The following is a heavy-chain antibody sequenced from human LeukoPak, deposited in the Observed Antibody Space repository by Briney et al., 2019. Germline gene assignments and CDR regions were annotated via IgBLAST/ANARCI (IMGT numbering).Heavy chain of an antibody. CDR3: AREGEVVVPAARYYMDV. Sequence: SETLSDTCAVSGYSISSGYYWGWIRQPPGKGLEWIGSIYHNESTYYNPSLKSRVTISVDTSRNQFSLKLRSVTAADTAVYYCAREGEVVVPAARYYMDVWGKGTRVTLSS. CDR1: GYSISSGYY. V-gene: IGHV4-38-2*02. J-gene: IGHJ6*03. D-gene: IGHD2-2*01. CDR2: IYHNEST.